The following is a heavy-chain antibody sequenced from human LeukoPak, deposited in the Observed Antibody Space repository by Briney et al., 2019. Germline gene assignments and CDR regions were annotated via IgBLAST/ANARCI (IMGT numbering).Heavy chain of an antibody. J-gene: IGHJ4*02. V-gene: IGHV3-33*06. CDR2: IWYDGSNK. D-gene: IGHD2-15*01. CDR1: GFTFSSYG. CDR3: AKGGVKYCSGDSCDDYFDY. Sequence: PGGPLRLSCAASGFTFSSYGMHWVRQAPGKGLEWVTVIWYDGSNKYDADSVKGRFTISRDNSKNTVYLQMNSLRAEDTAVYYCAKGGVKYCSGDSCDDYFDYWGQGTLVTVSS.